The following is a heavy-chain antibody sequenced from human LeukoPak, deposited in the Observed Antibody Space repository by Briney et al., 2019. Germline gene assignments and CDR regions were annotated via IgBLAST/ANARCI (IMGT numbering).Heavy chain of an antibody. D-gene: IGHD3-9*01. CDR3: ARGNDILSGYGYYYMDV. V-gene: IGHV1-69*13. CDR2: IIPIFGTA. Sequence: ASVKVSCKASGGTFSSYAISWVRQAPGQGLEWRGGIIPIFGTANYAQKFQGRVTITSDECTSTAYMELSSLGSEDTAVYYCARGNDILSGYGYYYMDVWGKGTTVTVSS. J-gene: IGHJ6*03. CDR1: GGTFSSYA.